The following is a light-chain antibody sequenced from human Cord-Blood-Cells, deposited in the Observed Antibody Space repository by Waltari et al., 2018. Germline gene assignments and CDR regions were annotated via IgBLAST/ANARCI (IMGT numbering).Light chain of an antibody. V-gene: IGLV1-47*01. J-gene: IGLJ7*01. CDR1: SSNIGSTY. Sequence: QSLLTQPPPASGTPVPRVPVSCSGSSSNIGSTYVDSYQQLPGTAPKLLIYRNNHRPSGAPDRFSGSKSGTSASLAISGLRSEDEADYYCAAWDDSLSGAVFGGGTQLTVL. CDR3: AAWDDSLSGAV. CDR2: RNN.